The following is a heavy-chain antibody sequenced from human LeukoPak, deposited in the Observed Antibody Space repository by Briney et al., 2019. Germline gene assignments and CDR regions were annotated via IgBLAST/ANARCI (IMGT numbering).Heavy chain of an antibody. CDR3: ARDWEPYNWNRPYYYGMDV. CDR2: ISSNGGST. CDR1: GFTVSSYA. D-gene: IGHD1-1*01. V-gene: IGHV3-64*01. Sequence: AGTLRLSCAGSGFTVSSYAMDWLRQAPGKGLEYVSAISSNGGSTYYANSVKGRFTISRDNSKNPLYLQMRSLRAEDMAVYYCARDWEPYNWNRPYYYGMDVWGQGTAVTVSS. J-gene: IGHJ6*02.